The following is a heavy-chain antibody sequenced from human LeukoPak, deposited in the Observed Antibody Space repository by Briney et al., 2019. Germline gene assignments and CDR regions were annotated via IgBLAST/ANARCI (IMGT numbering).Heavy chain of an antibody. J-gene: IGHJ4*02. Sequence: ASVKVSCKASGYTFTGYYMHWVRQAPGQGLEWMGWINPNSGGTNYAQKFQGRVTMTRDTSMTTAYMELTRLRFDDTAVYFCARGGGTFFGVLNDWGQGTVVTVSS. D-gene: IGHD3-3*01. CDR3: ARGGGTFFGVLND. CDR2: INPNSGGT. V-gene: IGHV1-2*02. CDR1: GYTFTGYY.